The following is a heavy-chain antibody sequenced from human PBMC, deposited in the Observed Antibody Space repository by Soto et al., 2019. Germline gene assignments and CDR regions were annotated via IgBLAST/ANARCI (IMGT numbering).Heavy chain of an antibody. CDR1: GSTFSNAW. V-gene: IGHV3-15*07. D-gene: IGHD6-6*01. CDR3: TTLGREAAREYYSYGMDV. Sequence: GSLRLSCAASGSTFSNAWMNWVRQAPGKGLEWVGRIKSKTDGGTTDYAAPVKGRFTISRDDSKNTLYLQMNSLKTEDTAVYYCTTLGREAAREYYSYGMDVWGQGTTVTVSS. J-gene: IGHJ6*02. CDR2: IKSKTDGGTT.